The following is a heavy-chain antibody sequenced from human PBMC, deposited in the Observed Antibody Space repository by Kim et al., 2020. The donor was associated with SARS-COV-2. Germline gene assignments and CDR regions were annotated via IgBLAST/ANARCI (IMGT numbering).Heavy chain of an antibody. CDR2: ISAYNGNT. CDR1: GYTFSSYG. Sequence: ASVKVSCKASGYTFSSYGISWVRQAPGQGLEWMGWISAYNGNTNYAQKLQGRVTMTTDTSTSTAYMELRSLRSDDTAVYYCARDGWLAAVAGSVDHYQNNWFDPWGQGPLVTVSS. V-gene: IGHV1-18*04. J-gene: IGHJ5*02. D-gene: IGHD6-19*01. CDR3: ARDGWLAAVAGSVDHYQNNWFDP.